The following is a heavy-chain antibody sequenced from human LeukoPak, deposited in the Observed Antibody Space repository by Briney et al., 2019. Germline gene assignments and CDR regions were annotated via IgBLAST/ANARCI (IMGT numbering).Heavy chain of an antibody. V-gene: IGHV3-11*01. CDR3: ARDNGPVRLCDY. J-gene: IGHJ4*02. CDR2: MSNTGNTI. D-gene: IGHD2-8*01. CDR1: GFTFSDYY. Sequence: PGGSLRLSCLASGFTFSDYYMTWIRQAPGKGLEWIAYMSNTGNTIYYADSVRGRFTISRDNAKNSLFLQMNSLRAEDTALYYCARDNGPVRLCDYWGQGTLVTVSS.